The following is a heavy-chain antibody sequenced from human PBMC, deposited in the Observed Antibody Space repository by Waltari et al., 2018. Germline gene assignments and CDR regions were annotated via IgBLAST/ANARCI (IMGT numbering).Heavy chain of an antibody. J-gene: IGHJ4*02. D-gene: IGHD2-15*01. CDR1: GFTFSSYG. Sequence: QVQLVESGGGVVQPGGSLRLSCAASGFTFSSYGMHWVRQAPGKGLEWVAFIRYDGSNKYYADSVKGRFTISRDNSKNTLYLQMNSLRAEDTAVYYCAKNSCSGGSCYSVDYWGQGTLVTVSS. CDR2: IRYDGSNK. CDR3: AKNSCSGGSCYSVDY. V-gene: IGHV3-30*02.